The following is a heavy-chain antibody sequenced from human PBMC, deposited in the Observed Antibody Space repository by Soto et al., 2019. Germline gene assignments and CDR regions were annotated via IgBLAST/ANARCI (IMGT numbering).Heavy chain of an antibody. CDR2: IDHSGST. V-gene: IGHV4-34*01. Sequence: QVQLQQWGTGLLKPSETLSLTCAVYGGSFRGYYWTWIRQPPGKGLEWIGEIDHSGSTNYNPSLKSRFTISVDTSKNHFSLKLASVTAADTAVYYCARVEYTYNYRGLDYWGQGTLVTVSS. J-gene: IGHJ4*02. CDR3: ARVEYTYNYRGLDY. CDR1: GGSFRGYY. D-gene: IGHD3-16*01.